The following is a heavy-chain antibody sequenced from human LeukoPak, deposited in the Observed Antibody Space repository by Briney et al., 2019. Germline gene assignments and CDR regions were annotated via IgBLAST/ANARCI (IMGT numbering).Heavy chain of an antibody. D-gene: IGHD3-10*01. Sequence: ASVKVSCKASGYTFTGYYMHWVRQAPGQGLEWMGWINPNSGGTNYAQKFQGRVTMTRDTSISTAYMELSRLRSDDTAVYYCARDSSPNYGSGSYYSVRRRRYFDYWGQGTLVTVSS. CDR1: GYTFTGYY. V-gene: IGHV1-2*02. CDR2: INPNSGGT. CDR3: ARDSSPNYGSGSYYSVRRRRYFDY. J-gene: IGHJ4*02.